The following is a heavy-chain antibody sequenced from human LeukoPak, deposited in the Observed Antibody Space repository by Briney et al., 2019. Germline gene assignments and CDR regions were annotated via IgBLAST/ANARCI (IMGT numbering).Heavy chain of an antibody. CDR3: ARDLGGSYGTDY. CDR1: GFTFSSYA. J-gene: IGHJ4*02. V-gene: IGHV3-23*01. D-gene: IGHD1-26*01. CDR2: ISSSGSFT. Sequence: GGSLRLSCAASGFTFSSYAMTWVRQAPGKGLEWVSVISSSGSFTYYADSVKGRFTISRDDSKNPLYLQMNSLRAEDTAIYYCARDLGGSYGTDYWGQGTRVTVSS.